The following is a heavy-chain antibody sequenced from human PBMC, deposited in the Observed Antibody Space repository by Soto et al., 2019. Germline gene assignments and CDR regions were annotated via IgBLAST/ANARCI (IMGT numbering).Heavy chain of an antibody. Sequence: TSETLSLTCTVSGGSISSGGYYWSWIRQHPGKGLEWIGYIYYSGSTYYNPSLKSRVTISVDTSKNQFSLKLSSVTAADTAVYYCASVVVAATRYFDYWGQGTLVTVSS. CDR3: ASVVVAATRYFDY. CDR2: IYYSGST. J-gene: IGHJ4*02. D-gene: IGHD2-15*01. V-gene: IGHV4-31*03. CDR1: GGSISSGGYY.